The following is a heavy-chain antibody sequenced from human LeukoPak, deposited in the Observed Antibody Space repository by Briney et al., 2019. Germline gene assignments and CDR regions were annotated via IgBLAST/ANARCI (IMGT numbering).Heavy chain of an antibody. D-gene: IGHD2-2*01. Sequence: GASVKVSCKASGYTFTSYGISWVRQAPGQGLEWMGWISAYNGNTNYAQKLQGRVTMTTDTSTSTAYMELRSLRSDDTAVYYCARGSRSSIREERTGVDYWGQGTLVTVSS. CDR1: GYTFTSYG. CDR3: ARGSRSSIREERTGVDY. CDR2: ISAYNGNT. J-gene: IGHJ4*02. V-gene: IGHV1-18*01.